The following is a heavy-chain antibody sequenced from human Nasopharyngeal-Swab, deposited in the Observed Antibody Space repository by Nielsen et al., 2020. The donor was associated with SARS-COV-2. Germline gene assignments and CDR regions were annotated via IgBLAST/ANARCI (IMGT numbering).Heavy chain of an antibody. D-gene: IGHD3-22*01. CDR3: ANYYDSSGYFVY. CDR2: IYESGST. CDR1: GYSISSGYY. V-gene: IGHV4-38-2*02. Sequence: SETLSLTCTVSGYSISSGYYWGWIRQPPGKGLEWIGSIYESGSTYDNPSLRSRISMSVDTSKNQCSLKLTSVTAADTAVYYCANYYDSSGYFVYWGQGTLVTVSS. J-gene: IGHJ4*02.